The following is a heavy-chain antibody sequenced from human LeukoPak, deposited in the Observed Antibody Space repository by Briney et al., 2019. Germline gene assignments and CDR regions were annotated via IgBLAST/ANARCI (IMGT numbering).Heavy chain of an antibody. CDR3: VKRCRTGDYAYDF. J-gene: IGHJ4*02. V-gene: IGHV3-64D*08. D-gene: IGHD4-17*01. CDR1: GFTFSSYA. CDR2: LTNSGDYT. Sequence: GGSLRLSCSASGFTFSSYAMHWVRQAPGKGLQYVSALTNSGDYTHYADSVKGRFTISRDNSKNTLYLQMSSLTEEDTAVYYCVKRCRTGDYAYDFWGQGTLVTVSS.